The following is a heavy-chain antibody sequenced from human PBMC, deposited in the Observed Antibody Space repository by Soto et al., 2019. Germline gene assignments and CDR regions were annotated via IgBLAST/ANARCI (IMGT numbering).Heavy chain of an antibody. CDR1: GFNVSRNH. CDR3: ARDGWVRGGNVTNYYGLDV. V-gene: IGHV3-53*04. D-gene: IGHD1-26*01. J-gene: IGHJ6*02. CDR2: IYSGGST. Sequence: EVQLVESGGGLVQPGGSLRLSCAASGFNVSRNHMRWVRQAPGKGLEWVSVIYSGGSTNYAESVKGRLPISRHNLKNTMYLEMTSVRPDDTAVYYCARDGWVRGGNVTNYYGLDVWGQGTTVTVSS.